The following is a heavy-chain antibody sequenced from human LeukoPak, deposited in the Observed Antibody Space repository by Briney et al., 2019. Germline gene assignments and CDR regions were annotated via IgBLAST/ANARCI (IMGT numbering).Heavy chain of an antibody. CDR2: INPNSGGT. V-gene: IGHV1-2*02. Sequence: ASVKVSCKASGYTFTGYHMHWVRQAPGQGLEWMGWINPNSGGTNYAQKFQGRVTMTRNTSISTAYMELSSLRSEDTAVYYCARGVRLTIFGVVTLDYWGQGTLVTVSS. J-gene: IGHJ4*02. D-gene: IGHD3-3*01. CDR3: ARGVRLTIFGVVTLDY. CDR1: GYTFTGYH.